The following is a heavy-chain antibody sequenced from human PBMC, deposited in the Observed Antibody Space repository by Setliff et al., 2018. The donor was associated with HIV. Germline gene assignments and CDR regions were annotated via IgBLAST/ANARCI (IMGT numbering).Heavy chain of an antibody. CDR2: VYDSGST. CDR3: ARGPSGRAPAPARAPHYYGLDL. Sequence: SETLSLTCIVSGGYISSGGNHWSWIRQSPGKGLEWIGYVYDSGSTNYNPSLWSRVAMSVDSSGNQFSLTLTSVTAADTAVYYCARGPSGRAPAPARAPHYYGLDLWGPGTTVTVSS. J-gene: IGHJ6*01. CDR1: GGYISSGGNH. V-gene: IGHV4-30-4*01. D-gene: IGHD2-2*01.